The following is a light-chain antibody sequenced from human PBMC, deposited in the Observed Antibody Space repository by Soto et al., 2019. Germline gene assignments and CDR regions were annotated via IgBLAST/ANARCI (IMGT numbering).Light chain of an antibody. Sequence: QSVLPQPPSASGTPGQGVTIACSGSDSNIGGGAVNWYQHLPGTAPKLLSFSYNQQPSGVPDRFSGSRSGTSASLAIRGPQSEDEADYYCAAWDDSLGGQVFGTGTKVTVL. J-gene: IGLJ1*01. V-gene: IGLV1-44*01. CDR2: SYN. CDR3: AAWDDSLGGQV. CDR1: DSNIGGGA.